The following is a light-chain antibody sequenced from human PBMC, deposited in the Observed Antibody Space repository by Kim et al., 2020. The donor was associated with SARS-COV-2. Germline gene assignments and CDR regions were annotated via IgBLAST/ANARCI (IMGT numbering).Light chain of an antibody. Sequence: SMSPGDRATLSCRARRSVVRFLAWYQQKPGQSPRLLISDAYSRATVIPDRFTGSGSGTDFTLTISSLEPEDFAVYYCHQRSNWPFTFGQGTKLEI. V-gene: IGKV3-11*01. J-gene: IGKJ2*01. CDR1: RSVVRF. CDR3: HQRSNWPFT. CDR2: DAY.